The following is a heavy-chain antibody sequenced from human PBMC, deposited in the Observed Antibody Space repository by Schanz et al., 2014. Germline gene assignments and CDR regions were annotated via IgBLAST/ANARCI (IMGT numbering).Heavy chain of an antibody. Sequence: QVQLVQSGAEVKKPGASVRVSCKASGYSFTTYDVNWVRQATGQGLEWMGWMNPTTGNRGYAQNFQGRVTMTRDTSTSTVYMELSSLRSEDTAVYYCARGIPYCSSTSCSGLDAYDVWGQGTLVTVSS. V-gene: IGHV1-8*01. CDR1: GYSFTTYD. D-gene: IGHD2-2*01. CDR3: ARGIPYCSSTSCSGLDAYDV. CDR2: MNPTTGNR. J-gene: IGHJ3*01.